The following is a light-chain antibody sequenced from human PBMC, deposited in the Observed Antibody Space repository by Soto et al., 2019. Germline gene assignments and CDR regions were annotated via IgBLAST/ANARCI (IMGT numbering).Light chain of an antibody. J-gene: IGKJ1*01. V-gene: IGKV3-20*01. Sequence: EIVLTQSPDTLSLSPGERATLSCRASQSVSSSYLAWYQQKPGQPPRLLIYGAFSRAAGVPARFSGSGSGPEFTLTISRLEPEDFAVYYCQQYDSSPRTFGQGTKVEIK. CDR2: GAF. CDR3: QQYDSSPRT. CDR1: QSVSSSY.